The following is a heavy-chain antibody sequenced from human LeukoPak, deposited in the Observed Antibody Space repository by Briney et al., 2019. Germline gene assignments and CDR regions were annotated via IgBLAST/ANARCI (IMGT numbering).Heavy chain of an antibody. Sequence: PSETLSLTCSVSGGSVSNTNYYWGWIRQPPGKGLEWIGSAFYTGSNYYNPSLKSRVTISVDTSKNRFSLGLSSVTAADTAVYWCARQNVDTAMIIDYWGQGIPVTVSS. CDR3: ARQNVDTAMIIDY. CDR1: GGSVSNTNYY. J-gene: IGHJ4*02. D-gene: IGHD5-18*01. CDR2: AFYTGSN. V-gene: IGHV4-39*01.